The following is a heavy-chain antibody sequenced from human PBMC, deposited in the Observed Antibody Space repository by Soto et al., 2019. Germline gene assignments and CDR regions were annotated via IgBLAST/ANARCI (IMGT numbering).Heavy chain of an antibody. CDR2: INHSGST. J-gene: IGHJ4*02. CDR3: ARGVEYASY. V-gene: IGHV4-34*01. Sequence: QVQLQQWGAGLLKPSETLSLTCAVYGGSFSGYYWSWIRQPPGKGLEWIGEINHSGSTNYNPSLKRRDTISVDTSKNQFALKLSSVTAADTAVYYCARGVEYASYWGQGTLVTVSS. D-gene: IGHD2-2*01. CDR1: GGSFSGYY.